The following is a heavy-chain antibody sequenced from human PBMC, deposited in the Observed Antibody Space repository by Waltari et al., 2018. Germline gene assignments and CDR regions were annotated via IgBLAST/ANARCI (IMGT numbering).Heavy chain of an antibody. Sequence: QLQLQESGPGLVKPSETLSLTCTVSGGSISSSSYYWGWIRQPPGKGLEWIGSMYYSGSTYYHPSLKIRVTIFVDTSKNQFSLLLSSVTAADTAVYYCARHEYSSGCNDAFDIWGQGTMVTVSS. CDR2: MYYSGST. CDR3: ARHEYSSGCNDAFDI. CDR1: GGSISSSSYY. D-gene: IGHD6-19*01. V-gene: IGHV4-39*01. J-gene: IGHJ3*02.